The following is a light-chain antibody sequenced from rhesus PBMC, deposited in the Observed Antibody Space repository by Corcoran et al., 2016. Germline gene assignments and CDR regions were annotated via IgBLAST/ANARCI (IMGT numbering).Light chain of an antibody. Sequence: DIQMTQSPSSLSASVGDRVTITCRASQGSSSWLAWYQQKPGKAPKLLIYKASSLQSGVPSRFSGSGSGTAFTLTISRLQPEGFATYYCQPYNSAAWTFGQGTKVEIK. J-gene: IGKJ1*01. CDR1: QGSSSW. V-gene: IGKV1-21*01. CDR3: QPYNSAAWT. CDR2: KAS.